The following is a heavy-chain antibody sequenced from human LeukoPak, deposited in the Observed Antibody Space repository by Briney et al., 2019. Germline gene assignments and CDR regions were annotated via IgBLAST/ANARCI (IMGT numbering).Heavy chain of an antibody. CDR2: HYSGGRT. Sequence: SGGSLRLSCAASVFTASSNYMSWVRQAPGKGLEWVSAHYSGGRTYYADSVKGRFTISRDNAKNTLYLQMNSLRVEDTAVYYCARANVGGYSGFDYWGQGTLVTVSS. D-gene: IGHD4-23*01. V-gene: IGHV3-53*01. J-gene: IGHJ4*02. CDR1: VFTASSNY. CDR3: ARANVGGYSGFDY.